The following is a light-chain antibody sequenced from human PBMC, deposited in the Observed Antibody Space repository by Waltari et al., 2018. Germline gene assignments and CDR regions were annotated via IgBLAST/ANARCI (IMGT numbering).Light chain of an antibody. J-gene: IGKJ1*01. CDR2: AAS. CDR3: QQYHTNPAT. Sequence: AIRITQSPSSLSASTGDRVTITCRASQGISSYLAWYQQKPGKAPKVLIYAASTLQTGVPSRFSGNGSGTDFTLTISCLQSEDFAVYYCQQYHTNPATFGQGTKVEIK. CDR1: QGISSY. V-gene: IGKV1-8*01.